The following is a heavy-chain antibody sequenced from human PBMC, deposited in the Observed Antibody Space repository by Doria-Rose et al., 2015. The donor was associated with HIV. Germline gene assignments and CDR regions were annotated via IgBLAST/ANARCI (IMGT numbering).Heavy chain of an antibody. CDR3: ARETVDFHDSSGYYLSFSH. Sequence: RQAPGEGLEWMGRIIPFFGTTYYAQKFQGRVSISADKSTNTGYMELNSLRSDDTAVYFCARETVDFHDSSGYYLSFSHWGQGTLVRVSS. V-gene: IGHV1-69*06. J-gene: IGHJ4*02. CDR2: IIPFFGTT. D-gene: IGHD3-22*01.